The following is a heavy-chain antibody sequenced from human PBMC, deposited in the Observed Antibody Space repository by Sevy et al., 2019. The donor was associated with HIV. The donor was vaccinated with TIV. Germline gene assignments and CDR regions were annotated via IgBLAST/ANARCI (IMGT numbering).Heavy chain of an antibody. Sequence: WETLSLTCTVSGGSINSYSWNWIRQSPGKGLEWIGYIDYSGATNYNPSLRSRVTISVDTSNNQFSLKLSSVTAADTAVYFCARERGSVTTLPAFDIWGQGTPVTVSS. D-gene: IGHD2-21*02. CDR2: IDYSGAT. V-gene: IGHV4-59*01. CDR3: ARERGSVTTLPAFDI. CDR1: GGSINSYS. J-gene: IGHJ3*02.